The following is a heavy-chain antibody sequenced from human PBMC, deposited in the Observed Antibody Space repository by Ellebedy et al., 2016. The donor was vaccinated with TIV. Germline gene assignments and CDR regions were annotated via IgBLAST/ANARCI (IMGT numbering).Heavy chain of an antibody. J-gene: IGHJ3*02. Sequence: GSLRLXXTVSGCSISSSSYYWGWIRQPPGKGLEWIGSIYYSGSTYYNPSLKSRVTISVDTSKNQFSLKLSSVTAADTAVYYCARLGIAAAGPVAFDIWGQGTMVTVSS. CDR2: IYYSGST. CDR3: ARLGIAAAGPVAFDI. CDR1: GCSISSSSYY. V-gene: IGHV4-39*07. D-gene: IGHD6-13*01.